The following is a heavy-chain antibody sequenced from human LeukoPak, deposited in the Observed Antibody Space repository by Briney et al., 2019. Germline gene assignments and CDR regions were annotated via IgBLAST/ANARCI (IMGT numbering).Heavy chain of an antibody. J-gene: IGHJ6*03. Sequence: SDTLSLTCTVSGGSVHSYDHYWAWIRQPPGKGLEWMGTIYSSGTTSYNPSLKSRVTISVATSSNHFSLNLISVTAADTALYYCARQPHSYGPDYYYYYMDLWGTGTTVTVSS. CDR1: GGSVHSYDHY. V-gene: IGHV4-39*01. CDR2: IYSSGTT. CDR3: ARQPHSYGPDYYYYYMDL. D-gene: IGHD5-18*01.